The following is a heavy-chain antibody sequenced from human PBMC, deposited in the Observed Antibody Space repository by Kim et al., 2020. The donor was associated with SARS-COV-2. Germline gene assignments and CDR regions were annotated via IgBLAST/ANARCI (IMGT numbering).Heavy chain of an antibody. CDR1: GGSISSHY. D-gene: IGHD2-2*01. J-gene: IGHJ6*02. V-gene: IGHV4-4*07. Sequence: SETLSLTCTVSGGSISSHYWSWIRQPAGKGLEWIGRIHASGNTIYNPSLKSRVSMSIDTSRDHFSLTLRSVIAADTAVYYCARGKETYALYTMGAWGQGT. CDR3: ARGKETYALYTMGA. CDR2: IHASGNT.